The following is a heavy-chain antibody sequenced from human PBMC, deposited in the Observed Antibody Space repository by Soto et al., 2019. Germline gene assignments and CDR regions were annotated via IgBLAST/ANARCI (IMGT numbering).Heavy chain of an antibody. CDR2: IYPGDSDT. D-gene: IGHD6-6*01. CDR1: GYSLTSYW. V-gene: IGHV5-51*01. J-gene: IGHJ6*02. CDR3: ARRLDYYYYGMDV. Sequence: PGESLKISCKGSGYSLTSYWIGWVRQMPGKGLEWMGIIYPGDSDTRYSPSFQGQVTISADKSISTAYLQWSSLKASDTAMYYCARRLDYYYYGMDVWGQGTTVTVSS.